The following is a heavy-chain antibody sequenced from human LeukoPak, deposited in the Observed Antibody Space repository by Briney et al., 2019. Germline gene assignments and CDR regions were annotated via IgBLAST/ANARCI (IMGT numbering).Heavy chain of an antibody. Sequence: SETLSLTCTVSDGSISSNNYFWGWIRQPPGKGLEWIGTIYYSGSTYYNPSLKSRVTISVDTSKNQFSLRLSSVTAADTAVYYCARHDSSGQYFQHWGQGTLVTVSS. D-gene: IGHD6-19*01. CDR2: IYYSGST. CDR3: ARHDSSGQYFQH. CDR1: DGSISSNNYF. V-gene: IGHV4-39*01. J-gene: IGHJ1*01.